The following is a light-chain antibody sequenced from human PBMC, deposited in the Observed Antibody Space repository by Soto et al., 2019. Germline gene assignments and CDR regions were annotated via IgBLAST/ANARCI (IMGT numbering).Light chain of an antibody. J-gene: IGLJ2*01. Sequence: QSVLTQPPSVSGAPGQGVTISCTGSSSNIGAGYDVHWYQQLPGTAPKLLIYMNINRPSGVPDRFSGSKSGTSASLAITGLQAEDEADYYCQSYDDILSGSVFGAGTKLTVL. CDR3: QSYDDILSGSV. V-gene: IGLV1-40*01. CDR1: SSNIGAGYD. CDR2: MNI.